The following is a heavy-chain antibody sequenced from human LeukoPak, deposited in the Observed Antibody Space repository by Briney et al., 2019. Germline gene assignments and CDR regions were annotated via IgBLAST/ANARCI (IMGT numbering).Heavy chain of an antibody. V-gene: IGHV3-66*01. D-gene: IGHD2-21*01. CDR3: ARDPPAVLIDTYG. CDR2: VYSGGST. Sequence: PGGSLRLSCTASGFIVTNNYINWLRQAPGKGLEWVSLVYSGGSTYYADSVKGRFTISRDNSKNMVYLQMNSLRAEDTAMYYCARDPPAVLIDTYGWGQGTLVTVSS. CDR1: GFIVTNNY. J-gene: IGHJ4*02.